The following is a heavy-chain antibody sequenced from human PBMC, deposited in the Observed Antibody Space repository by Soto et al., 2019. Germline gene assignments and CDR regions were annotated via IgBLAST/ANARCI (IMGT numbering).Heavy chain of an antibody. CDR3: ARGDV. CDR2: INEDGSEK. Sequence: EVQLVESGGGSVQPGGSLRLTCTASGLTFSNYWMSWVRQAPGKGLEWVANINEDGSEKDYVDSVKGRFTISRDNAKNSLYLQMNSLRVEDTAVYYCARGDVCGKGTTVTVSS. J-gene: IGHJ6*04. CDR1: GLTFSNYW. V-gene: IGHV3-7*01.